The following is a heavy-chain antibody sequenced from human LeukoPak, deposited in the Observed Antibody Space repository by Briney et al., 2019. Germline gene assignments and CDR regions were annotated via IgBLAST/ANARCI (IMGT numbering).Heavy chain of an antibody. J-gene: IGHJ6*02. D-gene: IGHD3-10*01. Sequence: GGSLRLSCAASGFTVSSNSMNWVRQAPVKGLQWVSVIYSGGSTYYADSVKGRFTISRDNSKNTLYLQMNSLRAEDTAVYYCAREYNFGSGMDVWGQGTTVTVSS. CDR3: AREYNFGSGMDV. V-gene: IGHV3-53*01. CDR2: IYSGGST. CDR1: GFTVSSNS.